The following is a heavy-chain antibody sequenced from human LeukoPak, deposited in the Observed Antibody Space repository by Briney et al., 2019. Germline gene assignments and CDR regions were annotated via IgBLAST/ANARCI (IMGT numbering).Heavy chain of an antibody. J-gene: IGHJ4*02. CDR3: ARDRGAVIAATPSDY. V-gene: IGHV1-69*04. D-gene: IGHD2-15*01. CDR1: GGTFSSYA. CDR2: IIPILGIA. Sequence: GSSVKVSCKASGGTFSSYAISWVRQAPGQGLEWMGRIIPILGIANYAQKFQGRVTITADKSTSTAYMELSSLRSEDTAVYYCARDRGAVIAATPSDYWGQGTLVTVSS.